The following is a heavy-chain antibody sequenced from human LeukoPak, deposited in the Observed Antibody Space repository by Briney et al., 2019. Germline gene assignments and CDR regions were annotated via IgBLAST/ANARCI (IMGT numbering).Heavy chain of an antibody. J-gene: IGHJ4*02. Sequence: GGSLRLSCAASGFTFSSYGMHWVRQAPGKGLEWVAFIRYDGSNKYYADSVKGRFTISRDNSKNTLYLQMNSLRAEDTAVYYCAKDRGYDSSGFRYFDYWGQGTLVTVSS. V-gene: IGHV3-30*02. CDR1: GFTFSSYG. CDR2: IRYDGSNK. D-gene: IGHD3-22*01. CDR3: AKDRGYDSSGFRYFDY.